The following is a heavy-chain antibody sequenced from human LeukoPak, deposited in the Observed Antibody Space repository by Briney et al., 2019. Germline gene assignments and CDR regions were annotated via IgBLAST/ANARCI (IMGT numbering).Heavy chain of an antibody. Sequence: SETLSLTCTVSGGSISNYYWSWIRQPAGKGLEWIGRMYSSGSTNYNPSLKSRVTMSVDTSKNQFSLKLSSVTAADTAVYFCARGPYSYDSSGAFDIWGQGTMVTVSS. D-gene: IGHD3-22*01. CDR1: GGSISNYY. CDR3: ARGPYSYDSSGAFDI. J-gene: IGHJ3*02. V-gene: IGHV4-4*07. CDR2: MYSSGST.